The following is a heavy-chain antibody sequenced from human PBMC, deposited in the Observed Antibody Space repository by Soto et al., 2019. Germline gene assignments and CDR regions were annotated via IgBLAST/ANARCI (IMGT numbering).Heavy chain of an antibody. CDR1: GESISSSSYY. CDR3: ARQRTTVVTQTYFDY. CDR2: IYHSGRT. V-gene: IGHV4-39*01. J-gene: IGHJ4*02. Sequence: LSGTLALTCIVSGESISSSSYYWGWIRQPPGKGLEWIGGIYHSGRTYYNPSLKSRVSISIDTSKNQFSLKLSSVTAADTALYYCARQRTTVVTQTYFDYWGQGDLVTVYS. D-gene: IGHD2-21*02.